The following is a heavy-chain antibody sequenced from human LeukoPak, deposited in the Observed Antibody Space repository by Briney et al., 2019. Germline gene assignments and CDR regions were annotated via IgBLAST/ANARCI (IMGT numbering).Heavy chain of an antibody. D-gene: IGHD3-22*01. CDR2: INHSGST. J-gene: IGHJ2*01. Sequence: PSETLSLTCAVYGGSFSGYYWSWIRQPPGKGLEWIGEINHSGSTNYNPSLKSRVTISVDTSKNQFSLKLSSVTAADTAVYYCARRRPRDGGYYFGPRTEVGYFDLWGRGTLVTVSS. CDR1: GGSFSGYY. V-gene: IGHV4-34*01. CDR3: ARRRPRDGGYYFGPRTEVGYFDL.